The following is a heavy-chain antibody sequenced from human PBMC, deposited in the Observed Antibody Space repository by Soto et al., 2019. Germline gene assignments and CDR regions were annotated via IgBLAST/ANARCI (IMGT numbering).Heavy chain of an antibody. CDR2: ISYDGSNK. CDR1: GFTFRSYA. J-gene: IGHJ4*02. V-gene: IGHV3-30-3*01. D-gene: IGHD3-22*01. Sequence: GGSLRLSCAASGFTFRSYAIHWGRQAPGKGLEWVAVISYDGSNKYYADSVKGRFTISRDNSKNTLYLQMNSLRAEDTAVYYCARSDSSGYHPPIDYWGQGTLVTSPQ. CDR3: ARSDSSGYHPPIDY.